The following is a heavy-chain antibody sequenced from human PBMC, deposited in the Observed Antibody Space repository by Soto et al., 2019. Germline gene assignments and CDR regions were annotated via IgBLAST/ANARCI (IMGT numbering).Heavy chain of an antibody. CDR2: IGNNDYST. D-gene: IGHD6-19*01. Sequence: EVQLLESGGGFVQPGGSLRLSGEASGFSFSTYALNWVRQAPGKGLEWVSGIGNNDYSTNYIESVRGRFTISRDNSKKTVYLQMNRLRAEDTAVYFCAGGTYGNGWDAWGQGSLVTVSS. J-gene: IGHJ5*02. CDR1: GFSFSTYA. V-gene: IGHV3-23*01. CDR3: AGGTYGNGWDA.